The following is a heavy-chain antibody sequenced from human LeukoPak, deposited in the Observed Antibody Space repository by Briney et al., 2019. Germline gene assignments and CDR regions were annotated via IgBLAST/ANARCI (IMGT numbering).Heavy chain of an antibody. J-gene: IGHJ4*02. CDR2: IWYDGSNK. D-gene: IGHD5-18*01. CDR3: ARGFGGPQLWLDEVDY. CDR1: GFTFSSYG. V-gene: IGHV3-33*01. Sequence: PGGSLRLSCAASGFTFSSYGMHWVRQAPGKGLEWVAVIWYDGSNKYYADSVKGRFTISRDNSKNTLYPQMNSLRAEDTAVYYCARGFGGPQLWLDEVDYWGQGTLVTVSS.